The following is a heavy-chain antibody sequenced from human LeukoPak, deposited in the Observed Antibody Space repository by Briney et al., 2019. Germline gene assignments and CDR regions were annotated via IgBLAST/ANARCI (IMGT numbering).Heavy chain of an antibody. CDR2: IYYSGST. D-gene: IGHD3-10*01. Sequence: SETLSLTCAVSGGSISSGGYYWSWIRQPPGKGLEWIGYIYYSGSTNYNPSLKSRVTISVDTSKNQFSLKLSSVTAADTAVYYCARDGHWFGEALDYWGQGTLVTVSS. CDR3: ARDGHWFGEALDY. V-gene: IGHV4-61*08. J-gene: IGHJ4*02. CDR1: GGSISSGGYY.